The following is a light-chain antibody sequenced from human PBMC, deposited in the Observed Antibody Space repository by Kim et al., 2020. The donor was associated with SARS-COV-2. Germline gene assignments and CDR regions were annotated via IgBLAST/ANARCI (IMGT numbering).Light chain of an antibody. V-gene: IGLV4-69*01. J-gene: IGLJ2*01. CDR1: NGNSPSA. CDR2: LYSDGRH. Sequence: AWAKLTCSLSNGNSPSAIAWYQQQPGKSPRYLMRLYSDGRHVKGDGIPDRLSGSSSGPQRYLTISSLQSEDEADYYCQTWGSGTVVFGGGTQLTV. CDR3: QTWGSGTVV.